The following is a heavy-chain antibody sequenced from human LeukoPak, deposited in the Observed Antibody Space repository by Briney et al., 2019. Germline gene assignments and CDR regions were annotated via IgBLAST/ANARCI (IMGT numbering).Heavy chain of an antibody. CDR3: ARHQGVVDL. J-gene: IGHJ2*01. CDR1: GGSLSGFF. Sequence: PSETLSPTCAVYGGSLSGFFWTWIRQPPGKGLEWIGEINHSGNTNYNPSLKSRVTISIDTSKNQFSLKLSSVTVADTAVYYCARHQGVVDLWGRGSLVTVSS. V-gene: IGHV4-34*01. CDR2: INHSGNT. D-gene: IGHD3-3*01.